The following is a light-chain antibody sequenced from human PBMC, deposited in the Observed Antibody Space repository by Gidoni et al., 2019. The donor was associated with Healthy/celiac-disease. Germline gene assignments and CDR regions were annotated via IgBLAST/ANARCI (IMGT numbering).Light chain of an antibody. CDR2: KAS. J-gene: IGKJ1*01. CDR3: QQYNSYSGT. CDR1: QSISSW. Sequence: QSISSWLAWYQQKPGKAPKLLIYKASSLESGVPSRFSGSGSGTEFTLTISSLQPDDFATYYCQQYNSYSGTFXQXTKVEIK. V-gene: IGKV1-5*03.